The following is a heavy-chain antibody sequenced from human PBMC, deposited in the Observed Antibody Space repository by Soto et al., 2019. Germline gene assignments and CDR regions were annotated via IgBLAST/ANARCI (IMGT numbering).Heavy chain of an antibody. CDR2: ISAYNGNT. CDR3: ARVGTPIDY. J-gene: IGHJ4*02. D-gene: IGHD7-27*01. V-gene: IGHV1-18*01. Sequence: QVQLVQSGAEVKKPGASVKVSCKASGYTFTNFGISWVRQAPGQGLEWMGWISAYNGNTNYAQKFQGRVTMTTDTSTSTDYMEVRSLRFDDTAVYYCARVGTPIDYWGQGTLVTVSS. CDR1: GYTFTNFG.